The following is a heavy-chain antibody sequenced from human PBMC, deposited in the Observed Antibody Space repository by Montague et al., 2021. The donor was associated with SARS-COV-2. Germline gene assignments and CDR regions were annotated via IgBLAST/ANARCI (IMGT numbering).Heavy chain of an antibody. Sequence: SETLSLTCTVSGGSISSYYWSWIRQPAGKGLEWVGRIYSSGSTNYNPSLESRVTMSVDTSKNQFSLKLSSVTAADTAIYYCARKGSGRSDLAYWGQGTLVTVSS. CDR2: IYSSGST. V-gene: IGHV4-4*07. CDR3: ARKGSGRSDLAY. CDR1: GGSISSYY. D-gene: IGHD1-26*01. J-gene: IGHJ4*02.